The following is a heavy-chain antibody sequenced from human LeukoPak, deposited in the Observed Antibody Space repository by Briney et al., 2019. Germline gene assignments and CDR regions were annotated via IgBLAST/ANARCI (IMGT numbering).Heavy chain of an antibody. V-gene: IGHV1-18*01. J-gene: IGHJ4*02. CDR3: ARDRSPPLRFLEWLLKGAPVDY. Sequence: GASVKVSCKASGYTFTSYGIIWVRQAPGQGLEWMGWISAYNGNTNYAQKLQGRVTMTTDTSTSTAYMELRSPRSDDTAVYYCARDRSPPLRFLEWLLKGAPVDYWGQGILVTVSS. CDR2: ISAYNGNT. D-gene: IGHD3-3*01. CDR1: GYTFTSYG.